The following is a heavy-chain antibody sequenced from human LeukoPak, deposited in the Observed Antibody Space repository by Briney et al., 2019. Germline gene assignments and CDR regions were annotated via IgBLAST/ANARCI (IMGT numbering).Heavy chain of an antibody. CDR2: IRFDGGHK. V-gene: IGHV3-30*02. CDR1: GLTLSNYG. CDR3: VKASLWDGSGHYYYMDV. Sequence: PGGSETLSCAASGLTLSNYGMFWARQAPGKGLDWVLFIRFDGGHKYYAVSVKGRFTLSRDTSKNTVYLNMYSVRAGHRFVLCCVKASLWDGSGHYYYMDVWGKGTTVTIS. J-gene: IGHJ6*03. D-gene: IGHD2-15*01.